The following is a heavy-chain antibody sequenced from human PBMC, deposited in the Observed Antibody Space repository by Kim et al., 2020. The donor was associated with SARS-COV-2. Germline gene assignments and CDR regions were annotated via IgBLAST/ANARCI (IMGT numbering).Heavy chain of an antibody. CDR2: IDPSDSYT. CDR1: GYSFTSYW. J-gene: IGHJ4*02. Sequence: GESLKISCKGSGYSFTSYWISWVRQMPGKGLEWMGRIDPSDSYTNYSPSFQGHVTISADKSISTAYLQWSSLKASDTAMYYCARHPLIAAAGTGFDYWGQGTLVTVSS. D-gene: IGHD6-13*01. CDR3: ARHPLIAAAGTGFDY. V-gene: IGHV5-10-1*01.